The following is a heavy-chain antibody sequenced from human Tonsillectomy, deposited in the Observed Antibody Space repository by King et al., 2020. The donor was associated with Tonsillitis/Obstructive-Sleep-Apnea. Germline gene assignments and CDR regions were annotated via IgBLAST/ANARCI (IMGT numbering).Heavy chain of an antibody. J-gene: IGHJ4*02. D-gene: IGHD3-16*01. CDR1: GGSISSTSYY. Sequence: QLQESGPGLVKPSETLSLTCTVSGGSISSTSYYWGWIRQPPGKGLEWLGSIYYSGSTYYNPSLKSRVTISVHTSENQFSLKLSSVTAADTAVYYCARQIGGGASYFFDHWGQGTLVTVSS. V-gene: IGHV4-39*01. CDR2: IYYSGST. CDR3: ARQIGGGASYFFDH.